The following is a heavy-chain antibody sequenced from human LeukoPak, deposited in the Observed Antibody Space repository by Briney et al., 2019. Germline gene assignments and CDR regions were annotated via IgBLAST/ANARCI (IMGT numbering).Heavy chain of an antibody. CDR2: INPSGGST. CDR3: AREPPPSYSGGREYYFDY. Sequence: ASVNVSCKASGYTVTSYYIHLVRQAPRQGLEWMGIINPSGGSTSYAQKFRDRLTMTRDTSTSTLYMELSSLRSEDTAVYYCAREPPPSYSGGREYYFDYWGQGTLVTVSS. D-gene: IGHD1-26*01. J-gene: IGHJ4*02. V-gene: IGHV1-46*01. CDR1: GYTVTSYY.